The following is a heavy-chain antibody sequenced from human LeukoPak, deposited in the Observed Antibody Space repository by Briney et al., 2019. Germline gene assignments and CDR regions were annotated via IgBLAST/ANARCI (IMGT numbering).Heavy chain of an antibody. CDR3: GSGIEPEESIAIDY. CDR2: VNADGSRA. V-gene: IGHV3-74*01. Sequence: PGGSLTLSYAASGFTFSSNWMYWGRQAPGKGLEWVSRVNADGSRAIYADSVKGRFTVSRDNARDTLYLQTTSLRVEDTAVYYCGSGIEPEESIAIDYWGQGTLVTVSS. J-gene: IGHJ4*02. D-gene: IGHD1-14*01. CDR1: GFTFSSNW.